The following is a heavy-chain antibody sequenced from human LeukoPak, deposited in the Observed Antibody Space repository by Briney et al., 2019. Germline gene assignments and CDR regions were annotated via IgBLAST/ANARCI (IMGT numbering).Heavy chain of an antibody. CDR1: GFTFSDHY. CDR3: VRAARESPDNYYYGLDA. V-gene: IGHV3-72*01. CDR2: TRNKPKSYTT. Sequence: GGSLRLSCAASGFTFSDHYMDWVRPAPGKGLEWVGRTRNKPKSYTTEYATSVKGRFTISRDDPKNSLFLQMNSLTNEDTAVYYCVRAARESPDNYYYGLDAWGQGTTVTVSS. J-gene: IGHJ6*02.